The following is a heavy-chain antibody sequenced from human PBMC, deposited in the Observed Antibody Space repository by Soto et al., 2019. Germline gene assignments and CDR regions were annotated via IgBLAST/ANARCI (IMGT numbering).Heavy chain of an antibody. V-gene: IGHV1-69*12. CDR2: IIPIYATT. CDR1: GGTFTSFV. J-gene: IGHJ4*02. D-gene: IGHD6-13*01. Sequence: QVQLVQSGAEVKKPGSSVKLCCKPSGGTFTSFVISWVRQAPGQGLEWMGGIIPIYATTHYGLKFQGRITITADESTSTGYMELSSLRSEDTAVYYCAVSGYSSSWGPRWGQGTLVTVSS. CDR3: AVSGYSSSWGPR.